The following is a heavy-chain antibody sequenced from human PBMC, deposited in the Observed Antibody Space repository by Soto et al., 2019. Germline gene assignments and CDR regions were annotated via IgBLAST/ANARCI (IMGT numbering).Heavy chain of an antibody. CDR1: GYSFTSYW. D-gene: IGHD2-8*01. Sequence: PGESLKISCKGSGYSFTSYWIGWVRQMPGKGLEWMGIIYPGDSDTRYSPSFQGQVTISADKSISTAYLQWSSLKASDTAMYYCARHNVVQNFGYYYYGMDVWGQGTSVTVSS. J-gene: IGHJ6*02. CDR3: ARHNVVQNFGYYYYGMDV. V-gene: IGHV5-51*01. CDR2: IYPGDSDT.